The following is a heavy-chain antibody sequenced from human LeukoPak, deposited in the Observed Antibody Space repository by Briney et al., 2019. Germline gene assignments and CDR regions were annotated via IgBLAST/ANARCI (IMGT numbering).Heavy chain of an antibody. V-gene: IGHV4-59*01. D-gene: IGHD3-10*01. Sequence: PSETLSLTCTVSGGSISSYYWGWIRQPPGKGLEWIGYIYHSGNTNSNPSLKSRVTISIDSSKNQFSLKLSSVTAADRAVYYCARGEEHGSGTVHFDYWGQGILVTVSS. CDR3: ARGEEHGSGTVHFDY. CDR1: GGSISSYY. CDR2: IYHSGNT. J-gene: IGHJ4*02.